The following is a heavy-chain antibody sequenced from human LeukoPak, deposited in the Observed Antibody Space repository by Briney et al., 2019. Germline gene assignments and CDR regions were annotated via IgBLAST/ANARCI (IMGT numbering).Heavy chain of an antibody. CDR3: ARIEATGTSY. J-gene: IGHJ4*02. V-gene: IGHV3-23*01. D-gene: IGHD6-13*01. Sequence: GGSLRLSCAASGFTFGSSAMSWVRQAPGKGLEWVSSINSGGSNTYYAGSVKGRFTISRDNSKNTLSLQMNSLRTEDTAQYYCARIEATGTSYWGQGTLVTVSS. CDR1: GFTFGSSA. CDR2: INSGGSNT.